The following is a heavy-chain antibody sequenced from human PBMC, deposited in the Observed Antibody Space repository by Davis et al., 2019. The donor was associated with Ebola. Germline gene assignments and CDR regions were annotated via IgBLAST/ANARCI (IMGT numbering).Heavy chain of an antibody. J-gene: IGHJ6*02. CDR1: GGSFSAYY. V-gene: IGHV4-34*01. CDR3: ARDSSSSADTLCGMDV. D-gene: IGHD6-6*01. CDR2: INHSGST. Sequence: SETLSLTCAVYGGSFSAYYWSWIRQPPGKGLEWIGEINHSGSTNYNPSLKSRVTISVDTSKNQFSLKLSSVTAADTAVYYCARDSSSSADTLCGMDVWGQGTTVTVSS.